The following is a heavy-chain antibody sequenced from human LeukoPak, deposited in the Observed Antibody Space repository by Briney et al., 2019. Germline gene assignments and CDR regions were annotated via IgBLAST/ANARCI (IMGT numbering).Heavy chain of an antibody. V-gene: IGHV3-74*01. J-gene: IGHJ4*02. D-gene: IGHD6-19*01. Sequence: GGSLRLSCTASGFTFSSEWMDCVRQGPGKGLVWVSRINSDGSSTSYADSVKGRFTISRDNAKNTLYLQMNSLRAEDAAMYYCACSSSYFDYWGQGTLVTVSS. CDR1: GFTFSSEW. CDR3: ACSSSYFDY. CDR2: INSDGSST.